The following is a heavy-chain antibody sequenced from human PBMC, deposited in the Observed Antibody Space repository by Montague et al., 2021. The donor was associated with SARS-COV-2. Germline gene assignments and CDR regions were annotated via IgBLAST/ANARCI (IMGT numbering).Heavy chain of an antibody. J-gene: IGHJ5*02. D-gene: IGHD4-17*01. CDR3: ARGGADFGDYGCLDP. V-gene: IGHV4-30-2*01. Sequence: TLSLTYSVSGDSISSDYYPWSWMRPPQGKGLEWIGYIFPGGSTYYTPSLQSRVTISTDNSKNQLSLRLTSITATATAGYFCARGGADFGDYGCLDPWGQGILVTVS. CDR2: IFPGGST. CDR1: GDSISSDYYP.